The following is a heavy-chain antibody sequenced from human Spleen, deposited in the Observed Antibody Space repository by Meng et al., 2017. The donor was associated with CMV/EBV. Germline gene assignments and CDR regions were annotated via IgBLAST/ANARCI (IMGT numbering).Heavy chain of an antibody. CDR3: ARGPSVVVPAAHFDY. J-gene: IGHJ4*02. V-gene: IGHV4-4*07. CDR2: IYTSGST. Sequence: QVQLHECAPGLVKPSGTLSLTCTASGGSISSYYWSWIRQPAGKGLEWIGRIYTSGSTNYNPSLKSRVTMSVDTSKNQFSLKLSSVTAADTAVYYCARGPSVVVPAAHFDYWGQGTLVTVSS. D-gene: IGHD2-2*01. CDR1: GGSISSYY.